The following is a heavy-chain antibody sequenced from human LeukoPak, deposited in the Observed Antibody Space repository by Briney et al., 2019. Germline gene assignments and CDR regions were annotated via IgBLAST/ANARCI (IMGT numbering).Heavy chain of an antibody. Sequence: PGASLRLSCAASGFTFSSYAMSWVRQAPGKELEWVSAVSGSGGSTYYADSVKGRFTISRDNSKNTLYLQMNSLRAEDTAVYYCAKRYYDFWSGYFFDYWGQGTLVTVSS. V-gene: IGHV3-23*01. CDR3: AKRYYDFWSGYFFDY. CDR2: VSGSGGST. J-gene: IGHJ4*02. D-gene: IGHD3-3*01. CDR1: GFTFSSYA.